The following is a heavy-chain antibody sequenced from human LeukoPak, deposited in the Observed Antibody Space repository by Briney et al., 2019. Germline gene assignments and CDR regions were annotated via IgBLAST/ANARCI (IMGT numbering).Heavy chain of an antibody. J-gene: IGHJ3*02. CDR2: IYASGST. D-gene: IGHD3-22*01. CDR1: GGSISSYY. Sequence: SETLSLTCTVSGGSISSYYWSWIRQPAGKGLEWIGRIYASGSTNYNPSLKSRVTMSVDTSKNQFSLKLSSVTAADTAVYYRARDVVGITLDAFDIWGQGTMVTVSS. CDR3: ARDVVGITLDAFDI. V-gene: IGHV4-4*07.